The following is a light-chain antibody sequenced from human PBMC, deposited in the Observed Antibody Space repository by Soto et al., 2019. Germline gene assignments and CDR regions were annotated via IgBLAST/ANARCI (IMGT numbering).Light chain of an antibody. CDR1: QSVSSSY. V-gene: IGKV3-20*01. CDR3: QQYGSSPQT. J-gene: IGKJ1*01. Sequence: DIVLTQSPCTLSLSPGERATLSCRASQSVSSSYFAWYQQKPGQAPRLLIYGASSRATGLPDRFSGSGSGTDFTLTISRLEPEDFAVYYCQQYGSSPQTFGQGTKVEIK. CDR2: GAS.